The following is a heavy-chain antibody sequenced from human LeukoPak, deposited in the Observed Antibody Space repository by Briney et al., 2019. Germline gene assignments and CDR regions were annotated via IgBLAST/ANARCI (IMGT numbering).Heavy chain of an antibody. J-gene: IGHJ6*03. Sequence: PSETLSLTCTVSGGSISSHYWSWIRQPPGKGLEWIGYIYYSGSTNYNPSLKSRVTISVDTSKNQFSLKLSSVTAADTAVYYCARAVAGPTVGVYYYYMDVWGKGTTVTVSS. V-gene: IGHV4-59*11. CDR2: IYYSGST. D-gene: IGHD6-19*01. CDR1: GGSISSHY. CDR3: ARAVAGPTVGVYYYYMDV.